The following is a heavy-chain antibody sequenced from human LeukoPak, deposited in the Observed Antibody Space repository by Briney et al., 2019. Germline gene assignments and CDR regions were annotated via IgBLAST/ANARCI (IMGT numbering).Heavy chain of an antibody. CDR2: ISAYNGNT. Sequence: ASVKVSCKASGYTFTNYGISWVRQAPGQGLEWMGWISAYNGNTNYAQKLQGRVTMTTDTSTSTAYMELRSLRSDDTAVYYCARYRAAAGTFAFGWFDPWGQGTLVTVSS. CDR1: GYTFTNYG. D-gene: IGHD6-13*01. V-gene: IGHV1-18*01. CDR3: ARYRAAAGTFAFGWFDP. J-gene: IGHJ5*02.